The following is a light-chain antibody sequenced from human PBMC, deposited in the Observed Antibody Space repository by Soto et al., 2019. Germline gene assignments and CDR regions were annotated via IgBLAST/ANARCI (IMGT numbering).Light chain of an antibody. CDR1: SSNIGVGYH. CDR3: QSYDSSLSGSVV. J-gene: IGLJ3*02. CDR2: GNS. Sequence: QSVLTQPPSVSGAPGQRVTISCTGSSSNIGVGYHVHWYQQLPGTAPKLLIYGNSNRPSGVPDRFSGSKSGTSASLAITGLQAEDEADYYCQSYDSSLSGSVVFGGGTQLTVL. V-gene: IGLV1-40*01.